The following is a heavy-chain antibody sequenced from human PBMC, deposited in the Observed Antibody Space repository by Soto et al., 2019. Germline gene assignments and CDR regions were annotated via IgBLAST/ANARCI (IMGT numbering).Heavy chain of an antibody. J-gene: IGHJ6*03. V-gene: IGHV3-73*01. CDR3: TLNYYYYYMDV. Sequence: GGSLRLSCAASGFTFSGSAMHWVRQASGKGLEWVGRIRSKANSYATANAASVKGRFTISRDDSKNTAYLQMNSLKTEDTAVYYCTLNYYYYYMDVWGKGTTVTVSS. CDR2: IRSKANSYAT. CDR1: GFTFSGSA.